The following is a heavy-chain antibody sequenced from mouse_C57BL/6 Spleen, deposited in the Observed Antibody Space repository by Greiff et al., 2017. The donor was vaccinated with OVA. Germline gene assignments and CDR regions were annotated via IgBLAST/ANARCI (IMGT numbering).Heavy chain of an antibody. CDR3: VRGTTWAMDY. D-gene: IGHD1-1*01. V-gene: IGHV10-1*01. Sequence: EVQLVESGGGLVQPKGSLKLSCAASGFSFNTYAMNWVRQAPGKGLEWVARIRSKSNNYATYYADSVKDRFTISRDDSESMLYLQMNNLKTEDTAMYYCVRGTTWAMDYWGQGTSVTVSS. J-gene: IGHJ4*01. CDR1: GFSFNTYA. CDR2: IRSKSNNYAT.